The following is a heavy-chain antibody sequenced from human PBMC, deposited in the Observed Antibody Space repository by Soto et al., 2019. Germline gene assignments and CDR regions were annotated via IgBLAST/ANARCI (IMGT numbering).Heavy chain of an antibody. J-gene: IGHJ5*02. CDR1: GGSISSYY. CDR2: IYYSGST. D-gene: IGHD3-10*01. CDR3: ARDLGLWFGSNWFDP. V-gene: IGHV4-59*01. Sequence: PSETLSLTCTVSGGSISSYYWSWIRQPPGKGLEWIGYIYYSGSTNYNPSLKSRVTISVDTSKNQFSLKLSSVTAADTAVYYCARDLGLWFGSNWFDPWGQGTLVTVSS.